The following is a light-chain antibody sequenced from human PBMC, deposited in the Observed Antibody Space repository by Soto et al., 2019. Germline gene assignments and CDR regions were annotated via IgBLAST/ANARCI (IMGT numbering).Light chain of an antibody. V-gene: IGKV3D-11*02. CDR2: DAS. J-gene: IGKJ5*01. CDR1: QNIGTS. CDR3: QQRSNWHPII. Sequence: DILRTQAPGAVALGPGEGATRSCMASQNIGTSLVWSQQKPGQSPRLLIYDASHRATGVPARFSGSGSGKDFTLTIGRLEPEDFAVYYWQQRSNWHPIIFRQGTRLEIK.